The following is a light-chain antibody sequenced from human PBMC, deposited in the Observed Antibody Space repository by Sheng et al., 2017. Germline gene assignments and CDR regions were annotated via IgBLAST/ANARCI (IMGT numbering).Light chain of an antibody. J-gene: IGLJ3*02. V-gene: IGLV2-11*01. CDR3: CSYAGYDNWV. Sequence: QSALTQPRSVSGSPGQSVTISCTGTRSDIGANNFVSWYQQRPAKAPKLVIFDVSQRPSGVPDRFSGSKSGNTASLTISGLQADDEADYYCCSYAGYDNWVFGGGTKLTVL. CDR1: RSDIGANNF. CDR2: DVS.